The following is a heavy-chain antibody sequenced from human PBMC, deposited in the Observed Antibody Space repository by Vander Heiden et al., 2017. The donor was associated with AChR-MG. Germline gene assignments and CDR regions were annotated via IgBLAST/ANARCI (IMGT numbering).Heavy chain of an antibody. CDR2: ISYDGSNK. CDR1: GFTFSSYA. V-gene: IGHV3-30-3*01. D-gene: IGHD6-6*01. CDR3: ARDGRPAYYYYMDV. Sequence: QVQLVASGGGLVQPGRSLRLPCSASGFTFSSYAMHWVRQAPGKGLEWVAVISYDGSNKYYADSVKGRFTISRDNSKNTLYLQMNSLRAEDTAVYYCARDGRPAYYYYMDVWGKGTTVTVSS. J-gene: IGHJ6*03.